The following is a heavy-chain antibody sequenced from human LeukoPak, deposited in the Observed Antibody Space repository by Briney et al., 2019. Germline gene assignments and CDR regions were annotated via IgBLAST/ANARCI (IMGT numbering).Heavy chain of an antibody. CDR1: GFIFRDYA. J-gene: IGHJ4*02. V-gene: IGHV3-23*01. CDR2: LRGDGET. CDR3: AEASWVSSADAVL. Sequence: PGGSLRLSCVASGFIFRDYAMSWVRQTPAGGLEWVSSLRGDGETSYTDSVKGRFTLSRDHSRNTVYLQLSNLRVEDTAVYYCAEASWVSSADAVLWGQGTLVTVS. D-gene: IGHD3-16*01.